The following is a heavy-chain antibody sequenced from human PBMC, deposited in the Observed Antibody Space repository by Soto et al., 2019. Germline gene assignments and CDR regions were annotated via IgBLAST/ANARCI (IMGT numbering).Heavy chain of an antibody. D-gene: IGHD3-10*01. CDR3: AREIFGSGTATDS. V-gene: IGHV3-74*01. CDR2: INGDGSGT. CDR1: GFTFSGSW. Sequence: EVQLVESGGGLVQPGGSLRLSCAASGFTFSGSWMHWVLQAPWKGLVWVSRINGDGSGTSYADFVKGRFTISRDDAKNTLFLQSNGLRAEDTAVYYCAREIFGSGTATDSWGQGTLVTVSS. J-gene: IGHJ4*02.